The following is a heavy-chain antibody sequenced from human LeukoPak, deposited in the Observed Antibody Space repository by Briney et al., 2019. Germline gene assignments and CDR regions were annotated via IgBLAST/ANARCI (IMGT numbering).Heavy chain of an antibody. Sequence: SETLSLTCTVSGYSISSGYYWGWIRQSPGKGLEWIGSIYNSGSTYYNPSLKSRITISVDTSKNQFSLRLRSVTAADTATYYCARGVGATRQPNNWFDPWGQGTLVTVSS. CDR3: ARGVGATRQPNNWFDP. D-gene: IGHD1-26*01. V-gene: IGHV4-38-2*02. CDR2: IYNSGST. CDR1: GYSISSGYY. J-gene: IGHJ5*02.